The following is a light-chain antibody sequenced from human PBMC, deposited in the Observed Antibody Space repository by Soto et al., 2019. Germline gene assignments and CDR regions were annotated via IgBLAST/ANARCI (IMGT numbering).Light chain of an antibody. Sequence: EIVLTQSPVTLSLSPGERVTLSCRASQSVSSSYLAWYQQKPGQAPRLLIYGASGRATGVPDRFSGSGSGTDFTLTISRREPEDVAVYFCQHYSRSPPITFGQGTRLEIK. J-gene: IGKJ5*01. V-gene: IGKV3-20*01. CDR1: QSVSSSY. CDR2: GAS. CDR3: QHYSRSPPIT.